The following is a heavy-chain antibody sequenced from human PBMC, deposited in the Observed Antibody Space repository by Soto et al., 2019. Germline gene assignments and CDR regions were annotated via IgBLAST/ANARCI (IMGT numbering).Heavy chain of an antibody. CDR3: ARDAVKAFDY. CDR1: GGSVSSGSYY. V-gene: IGHV4-61*01. Sequence: QVQLQESGPGLVKPSETLSLTCTVSGGSVSSGSYYWSWIRQPPGKGLEWIGYIYYSGSTNYNPSLKSRVTLSVDTSKNQFSLKLSYVAAADTAVYYCARDAVKAFDYWGQGTLVTVSS. CDR2: IYYSGST. J-gene: IGHJ4*02.